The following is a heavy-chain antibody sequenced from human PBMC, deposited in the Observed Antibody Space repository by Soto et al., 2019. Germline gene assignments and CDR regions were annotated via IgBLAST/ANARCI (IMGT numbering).Heavy chain of an antibody. D-gene: IGHD2-15*01. V-gene: IGHV3-66*01. Sequence: PGGSLRLSCTASGFIVSDTYMNWVRQAPGKGLEWVSVISNRGDTHYADSVGGRFSLSRDIADNTLHLQMNNLRVEDTAVYYCAREPRYCRGGSCSITGDAFDIWGQGTMVTVSS. CDR2: ISNRGDT. CDR1: GFIVSDTY. CDR3: AREPRYCRGGSCSITGDAFDI. J-gene: IGHJ3*02.